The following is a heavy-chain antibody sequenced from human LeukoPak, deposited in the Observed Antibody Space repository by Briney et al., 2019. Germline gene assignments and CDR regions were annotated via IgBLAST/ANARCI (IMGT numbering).Heavy chain of an antibody. CDR2: INHSGST. J-gene: IGHJ4*02. Sequence: HSETLSLTCAVYGGSFSGYYWCWIRQPPGKGLEWIGEINHSGSTNYNPSLKSRVTISVDTSKNQFSLKLSSVTAADTAVYYCARVALNPYKRGFDYWGQGTLVTVSS. CDR3: ARVALNPYKRGFDY. D-gene: IGHD1-14*01. CDR1: GGSFSGYY. V-gene: IGHV4-34*01.